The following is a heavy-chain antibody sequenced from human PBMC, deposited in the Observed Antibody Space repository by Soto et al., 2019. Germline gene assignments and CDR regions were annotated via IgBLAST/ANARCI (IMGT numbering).Heavy chain of an antibody. CDR1: GGTFSSYA. J-gene: IGHJ6*02. CDR3: ARVSDQLLPYYYYGMDV. V-gene: IGHV1-69*13. D-gene: IGHD2-2*01. Sequence: GASVKVSCKASGGTFSSYAISWVRQAPGQGLEWMGGIIPIFGTANYAQKFQGRVMITADESTSTAYMELSSLRSEDTAVYYCARVSDQLLPYYYYGMDVWGQGTTVTV. CDR2: IIPIFGTA.